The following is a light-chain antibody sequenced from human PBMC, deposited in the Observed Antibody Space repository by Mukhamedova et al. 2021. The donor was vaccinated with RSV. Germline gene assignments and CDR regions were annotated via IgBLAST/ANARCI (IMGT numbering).Light chain of an antibody. Sequence: WYQRRVHGTAPRLLIFDVAHLESGVPTRFSGSSSGADFTLTIRSLQPEDFATYYCQQFKNYPFTFGPGTTVEIK. V-gene: IGKV1D-13*01. CDR3: QQFKNYPFT. CDR2: DVA. J-gene: IGKJ3*01.